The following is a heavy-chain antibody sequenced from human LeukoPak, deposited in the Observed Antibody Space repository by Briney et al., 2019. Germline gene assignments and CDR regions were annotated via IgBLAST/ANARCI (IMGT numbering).Heavy chain of an antibody. CDR2: IIPIFGIA. V-gene: IGHV1-69*04. D-gene: IGHD5-24*01. Sequence: SAKVSCKASGGTFSSYAISWVRQAPGQGLEWMGRIIPIFGIANYAQKFQGRVTITADKSTSTAYMELSSLRSEDTAVYYCARDRGDGYIWGRYFDYWGQGTLVTVSS. CDR1: GGTFSSYA. CDR3: ARDRGDGYIWGRYFDY. J-gene: IGHJ4*02.